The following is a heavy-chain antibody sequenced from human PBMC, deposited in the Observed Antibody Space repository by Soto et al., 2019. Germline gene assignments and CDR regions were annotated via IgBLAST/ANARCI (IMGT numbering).Heavy chain of an antibody. J-gene: IGHJ6*02. D-gene: IGHD3-10*01. Sequence: SETLSLTCTVSGGSISSSSYYWGWIRQPPGKGLEWIGSIYYSGSTYYNPSLKSRVTISVDTSKNQFSLKLSSVTAADTAVYYCATVGSGSYYNVDYYYGMDVWGQGTTVTVSS. CDR1: GGSISSSSYY. CDR3: ATVGSGSYYNVDYYYGMDV. CDR2: IYYSGST. V-gene: IGHV4-39*01.